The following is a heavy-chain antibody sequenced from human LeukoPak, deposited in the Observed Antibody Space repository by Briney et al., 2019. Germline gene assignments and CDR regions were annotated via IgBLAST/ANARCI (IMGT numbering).Heavy chain of an antibody. CDR2: ISSSSTYI. D-gene: IGHD4-17*01. CDR3: ARDRPTTTVISEPFDY. Sequence: GGSLRLSCAASGFTFSSYSMSWVRQAPGKGLEWVSSISSSSTYIYYADSVKGRFTISRDNSKNTLYLQMNSLRAEDTAVYYCARDRPTTTVISEPFDYWGQGTLVTVSS. CDR1: GFTFSSYS. V-gene: IGHV3-21*01. J-gene: IGHJ4*02.